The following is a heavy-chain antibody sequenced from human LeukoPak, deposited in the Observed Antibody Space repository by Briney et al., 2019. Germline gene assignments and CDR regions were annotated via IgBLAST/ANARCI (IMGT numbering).Heavy chain of an antibody. CDR1: GFTFSSYD. CDR3: ARDRSPWGRGEGMDV. V-gene: IGHV3-13*04. D-gene: IGHD3-16*01. Sequence: PGGSLRLSCAASGFTFSSYDMHWVRQATGKGLEWVSGIGTAGDTYYPGSAKGRFIISRENGKNSFYLQMNSLRAGDTAVYYCARDRSPWGRGEGMDVWGQGTTVTVSS. J-gene: IGHJ6*02. CDR2: IGTAGDT.